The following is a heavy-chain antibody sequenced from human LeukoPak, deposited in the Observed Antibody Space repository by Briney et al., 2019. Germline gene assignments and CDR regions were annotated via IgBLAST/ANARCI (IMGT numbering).Heavy chain of an antibody. CDR3: ARNGINTVSDY. D-gene: IGHD3-22*01. J-gene: IGHJ4*02. Sequence: ASVKVSCKASGYTFTNNAISWVRQAPGQGLGWMGWISANTGKTNYAQKFQGRVTMTTDTSTTTAYMELRSLRSDDTAVYYCARNGINTVSDYWGQGTVVTVSS. CDR1: GYTFTNNA. CDR2: ISANTGKT. V-gene: IGHV1-18*01.